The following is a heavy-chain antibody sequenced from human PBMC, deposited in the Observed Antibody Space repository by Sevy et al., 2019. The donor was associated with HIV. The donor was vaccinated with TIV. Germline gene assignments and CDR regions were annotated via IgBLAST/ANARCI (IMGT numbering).Heavy chain of an antibody. CDR1: GYTFTSYG. V-gene: IGHV1-18*01. J-gene: IGHJ3*02. CDR2: ISAYNGNT. D-gene: IGHD3-3*01. Sequence: ASVKVSCTASGYTFTSYGISWVRQAPGQGLEWMGWISAYNGNTNYAQKLQGRVTLTTDTSTSTAYMELRSLRSDDTAVYYCARGYYDFWSGYYRRDAFDIRGQGTMVTVSS. CDR3: ARGYYDFWSGYYRRDAFDI.